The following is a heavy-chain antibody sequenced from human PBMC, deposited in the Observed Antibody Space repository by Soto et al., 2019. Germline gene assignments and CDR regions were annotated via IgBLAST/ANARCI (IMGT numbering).Heavy chain of an antibody. CDR1: GFIFIHYV. J-gene: IGHJ4*02. V-gene: IGHV3-23*01. Sequence: DVQLLDSGVGLVQPGGSLRLSCAASGFIFIHYVMSWVRQTPGTGLELGSGISGSGDNTYYADSVKGRFTVSRANSKNSLYLQMDSLRAEDTAGYYIATTPCRVGPIDDRGQGTLVTFSS. CDR3: ATTPCRVGPIDD. D-gene: IGHD2-15*01. CDR2: ISGSGDNT.